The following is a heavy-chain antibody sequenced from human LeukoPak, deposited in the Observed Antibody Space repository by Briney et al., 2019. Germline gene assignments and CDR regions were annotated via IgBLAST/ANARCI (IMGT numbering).Heavy chain of an antibody. J-gene: IGHJ4*02. CDR3: ARDSRGCSGGSCYLDY. CDR1: GFTFSSYE. D-gene: IGHD2-15*01. V-gene: IGHV3-48*03. CDR2: ISSSGSTI. Sequence: GGSLRLSCVASGFTFSSYEMNWVRQAPGKGLGWVSYISSSGSTIYYADSVKGRFTISRDNAKNSLYLQMKSLRAEDTAVYYCARDSRGCSGGSCYLDYWGQGTLVTVSS.